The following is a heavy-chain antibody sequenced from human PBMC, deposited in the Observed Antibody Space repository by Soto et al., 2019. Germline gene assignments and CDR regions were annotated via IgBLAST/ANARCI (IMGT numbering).Heavy chain of an antibody. CDR2: IYYSGST. Sequence: SETLSLTCTVSGGSISSGGYYWSWIRQHPGKGLEWIGYIYYSGSTYYNPSLKSRVTISVDTSKNQFSLKLSSVTAADTAVYYCAAGDGGYYPYNWFDPWGQGTLVTVSS. J-gene: IGHJ5*02. V-gene: IGHV4-31*03. CDR1: GGSISSGGYY. D-gene: IGHD3-22*01. CDR3: AAGDGGYYPYNWFDP.